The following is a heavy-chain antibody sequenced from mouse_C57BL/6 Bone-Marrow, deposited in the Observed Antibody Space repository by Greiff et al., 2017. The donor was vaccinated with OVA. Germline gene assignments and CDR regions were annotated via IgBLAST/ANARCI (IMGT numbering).Heavy chain of an antibody. J-gene: IGHJ4*01. CDR2: ISSGSSTI. V-gene: IGHV5-17*01. D-gene: IGHD1-1*01. Sequence: EVKLVESGGGLVKPGGSLKLSCAASGFTFSDYGMHWVRQAPEKGLEWVAYISSGSSTIYYADTVKGRFTISRDNAKNTLYLQMASLRSEDTAMYYCANYGSSVGAMGYWGQGTSVTVSS. CDR1: GFTFSDYG. CDR3: ANYGSSVGAMGY.